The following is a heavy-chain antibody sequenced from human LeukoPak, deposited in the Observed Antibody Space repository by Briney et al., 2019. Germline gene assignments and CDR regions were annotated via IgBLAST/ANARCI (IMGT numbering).Heavy chain of an antibody. CDR2: ISYDGSNK. Sequence: GRSLRLSCAASGFTFSSYAMHWVRQAPGKGLEWVAVISYDGSNKYYADSVKGRFTISRDNSKNTLYLQMNSLRAEDTAVYYCARACGYSGYASLDYWGQGTLVTVSS. CDR1: GFTFSSYA. CDR3: ARACGYSGYASLDY. J-gene: IGHJ4*02. D-gene: IGHD5-12*01. V-gene: IGHV3-30-3*01.